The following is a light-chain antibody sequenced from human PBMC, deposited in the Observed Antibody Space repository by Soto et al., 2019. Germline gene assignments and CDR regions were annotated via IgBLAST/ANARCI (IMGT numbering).Light chain of an antibody. J-gene: IGKJ5*01. CDR2: DAS. CDR1: QGISSA. Sequence: AIQLTQSPSSLSASVGDRVTITCRASQGISSALAWYQQKPGEAPKLLIYDASSLESGVPSRFSGSGSGTYFTLTISRLQPEDFATYYCQQFNSYPSFGQGTRLEIK. V-gene: IGKV1-13*02. CDR3: QQFNSYPS.